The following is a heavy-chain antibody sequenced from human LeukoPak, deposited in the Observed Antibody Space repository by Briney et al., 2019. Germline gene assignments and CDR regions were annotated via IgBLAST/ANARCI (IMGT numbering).Heavy chain of an antibody. CDR1: GFTFSSYA. J-gene: IGHJ4*02. D-gene: IGHD5-18*01. CDR2: INHSGST. CDR3: ARLIQLWSTNQDY. V-gene: IGHV4-34*01. Sequence: GSLRLSCAASGFTFSSYAMSWVRQPPGKGLEWIGEINHSGSTNYNPSLKSRVTISVDTSKNQFSLKLSSVTAADTAVYYCARLIQLWSTNQDYWGQGTLVTVSS.